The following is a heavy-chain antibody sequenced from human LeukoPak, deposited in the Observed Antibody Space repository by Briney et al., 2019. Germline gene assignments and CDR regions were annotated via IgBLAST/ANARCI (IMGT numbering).Heavy chain of an antibody. CDR3: ARSRYDSWSGYRSYYYYMDV. D-gene: IGHD3-3*01. CDR1: GFTFSTYA. CDR2: IGGGGRDT. J-gene: IGHJ6*03. Sequence: GGSLRLSCAASGFTFSTYAMSWVRQAPGKGLEWLSTIGGGGRDTFYADSVKGRFTISRDNAKNSLYLQMNSLRAEDTAVYYCARSRYDSWSGYRSYYYYMDVWGKGTTVTVSS. V-gene: IGHV3-21*01.